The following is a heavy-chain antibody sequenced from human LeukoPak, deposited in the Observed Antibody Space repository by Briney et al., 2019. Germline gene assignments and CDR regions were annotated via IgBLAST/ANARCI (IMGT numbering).Heavy chain of an antibody. CDR3: ARHGGSLGYFDY. CDR1: GGSISTYY. V-gene: IGHV4-59*08. Sequence: PSETLSLTCSVSGGSISTYYWSWIRQTPGKGLEWIGYVYDSGTTNYNPSLKERVTISSDTSKNQFSLNLRSVNAADTAIYYCARHGGSLGYFDYWGQGTLVTVSS. CDR2: VYDSGTT. J-gene: IGHJ4*02. D-gene: IGHD1-26*01.